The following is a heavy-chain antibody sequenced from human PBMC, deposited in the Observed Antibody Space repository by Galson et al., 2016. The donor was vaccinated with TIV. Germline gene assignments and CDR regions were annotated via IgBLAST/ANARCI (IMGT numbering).Heavy chain of an antibody. CDR3: ARRDSTGISNFDF. D-gene: IGHD3-22*01. J-gene: IGHJ4*02. V-gene: IGHV5-51*01. CDR1: GYSFSSYW. Sequence: QSGAEVKKPGESLKISCKGSGYSFSSYWIAWVRQMPGKGLEWMGIIYPGDSDTRYSPSFQGQVTITADKSTRTAYLQWSSQKASDTAVYYCARRDSTGISNFDFWGQGTLVTVSS. CDR2: IYPGDSDT.